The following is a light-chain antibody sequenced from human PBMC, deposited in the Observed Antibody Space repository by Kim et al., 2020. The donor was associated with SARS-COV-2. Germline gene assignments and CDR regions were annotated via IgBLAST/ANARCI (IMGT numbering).Light chain of an antibody. CDR1: SSDVGGYNY. CDR2: EVS. Sequence: GQSVTISCTGTSSDVGGYNYVSWYQQHPGKAPKLMIYEVSKRPSGVSDRFSGSKSGNTASLTVSGLQAEDEADYYCSSYAGSNIYVFGGGTQVTVL. CDR3: SSYAGSNIYV. J-gene: IGLJ2*01. V-gene: IGLV2-8*01.